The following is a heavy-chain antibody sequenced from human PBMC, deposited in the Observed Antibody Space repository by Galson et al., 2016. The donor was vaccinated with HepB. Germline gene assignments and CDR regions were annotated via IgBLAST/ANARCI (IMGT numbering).Heavy chain of an antibody. CDR1: PINLNTYA. D-gene: IGHD2/OR15-2a*01. V-gene: IGHV3-23*01. J-gene: IGHJ4*02. CDR3: AKDRSGRFYFPSGDFDY. CDR2: ISGSGGST. Sequence: SLRLSCAASPINLNTYAMSWVRQAPGKGLEWVSGISGSGGSTFYADSVQGRFTIPRDNSKNTVFLQMNSLRAEDTAVYYCAKDRSGRFYFPSGDFDYWGQGALVTVSS.